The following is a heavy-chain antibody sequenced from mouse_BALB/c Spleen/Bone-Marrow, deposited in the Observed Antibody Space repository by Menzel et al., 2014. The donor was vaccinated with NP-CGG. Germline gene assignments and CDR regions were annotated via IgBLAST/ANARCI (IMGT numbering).Heavy chain of an antibody. V-gene: IGHV14-4*02. CDR3: NEGYGNYGY. CDR2: IDPENGDT. CDR1: GFNIKDYY. J-gene: IGHJ2*01. Sequence: VQLQQSGAELVRSGASVKLSCTASGFNIKDYYMHWVKQRPEQGLEWIGWIDPENGDTEYAPKFQGKATMTADTSSNTAYLQLSSLTSKDTAVYYCNEGYGNYGYWGQGTTLTVSS. D-gene: IGHD2-10*02.